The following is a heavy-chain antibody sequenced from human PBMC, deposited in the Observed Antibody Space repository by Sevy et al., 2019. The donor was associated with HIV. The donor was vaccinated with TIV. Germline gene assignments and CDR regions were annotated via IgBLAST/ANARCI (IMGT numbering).Heavy chain of an antibody. Sequence: GGSLRLSCAASGFTFSNAWMSWVRQAPGKGLEWVGRINSKTDGGTTDYAAPVKGRFTISRDDSKNTLYLKMNSLKTEDTAAYYCTTGRLGWGAGRNVYSSSWFGVGFDYWGQGTLVTVSS. V-gene: IGHV3-15*01. J-gene: IGHJ4*02. CDR1: GFTFSNAW. CDR3: TTGRLGWGAGRNVYSSSWFGVGFDY. D-gene: IGHD6-13*01. CDR2: INSKTDGGTT.